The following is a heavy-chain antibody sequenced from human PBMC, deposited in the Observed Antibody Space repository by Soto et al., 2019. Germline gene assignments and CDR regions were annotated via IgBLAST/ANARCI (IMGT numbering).Heavy chain of an antibody. CDR2: IRGSGGST. D-gene: IGHD4-17*01. CDR1: GFTFSSYA. Sequence: EVQLLESGGGLVQPGGSLRLSCAASGFTFSSYAMSWVRQAPGKGLEWVAAIRGSGGSTYYADSVKGRFTISRDNSKNTLYLQMNSLRAEDTAVYYCGGYGDYGGYWGQGTLVTVSS. CDR3: GGYGDYGGY. V-gene: IGHV3-23*01. J-gene: IGHJ4*02.